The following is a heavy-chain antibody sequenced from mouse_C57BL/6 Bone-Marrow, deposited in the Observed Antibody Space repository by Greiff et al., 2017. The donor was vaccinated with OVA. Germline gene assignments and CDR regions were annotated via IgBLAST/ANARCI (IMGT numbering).Heavy chain of an antibody. D-gene: IGHD2-4*01. CDR3: VSAIGSYYDYEGYAMDY. V-gene: IGHV10-3*01. CDR2: IRSKSSNYAK. J-gene: IGHJ4*01. CDR1: GFTFNTYA. Sequence: EVQLVESGGGLVQPKGSLKLSCAASGFTFNTYAMHWVRQAPGKGLEWVARIRSKSSNYAKYYADSVKDRFTISRDDSQSMLYLQMKSLKTEDTAMYYCVSAIGSYYDYEGYAMDYWGQGTSVTVSS.